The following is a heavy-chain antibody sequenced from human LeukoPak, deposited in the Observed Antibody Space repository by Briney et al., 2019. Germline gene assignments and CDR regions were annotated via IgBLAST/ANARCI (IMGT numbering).Heavy chain of an antibody. J-gene: IGHJ6*03. CDR2: IKQDGSEK. CDR3: ARDTYYYGPHMDV. Sequence: GTLSLTCAVSGGSISSSNWWSWVRQPPGKGLEWVANIKQDGSEKYYVDSVKGRFTISRDNAKNSLYLQMNSLRAEDTAVYYCARDTYYYGPHMDVWGKGTTVTVSS. V-gene: IGHV3-7*01. D-gene: IGHD3-10*01. CDR1: GGSISSSNW.